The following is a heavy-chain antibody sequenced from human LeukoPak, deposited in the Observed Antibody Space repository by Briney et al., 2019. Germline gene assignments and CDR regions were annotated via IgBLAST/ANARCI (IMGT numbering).Heavy chain of an antibody. CDR2: ISSSSSYI. D-gene: IGHD5-18*01. CDR1: GFTFSSYS. Sequence: PGGSLRLSCAASGFTFSSYSMNWVRQAPGKGLEWVSSISSSSSYIYYADSVKGRFTISRDNAKNSLYLQMNSLRAEDTAVYYCARGEYNYGGHNWFDPWGQGILVTVSS. CDR3: ARGEYNYGGHNWFDP. V-gene: IGHV3-21*01. J-gene: IGHJ5*02.